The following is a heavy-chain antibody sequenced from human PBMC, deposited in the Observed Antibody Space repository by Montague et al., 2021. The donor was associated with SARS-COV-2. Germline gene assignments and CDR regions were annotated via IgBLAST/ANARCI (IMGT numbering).Heavy chain of an antibody. CDR3: ARGTKTADAFDI. J-gene: IGHJ3*02. Sequence: SETLSLTCTVYGASVGSSYWGWIRQSPGKGLEWIGYFYRVGSTDYNPSLKSRATISRDTSKNQFSLKVRSVTAADTAVYYCARGTKTADAFDIWGQGTMVTVSS. CDR1: GASVGSSY. V-gene: IGHV4-59*02. CDR2: FYRVGST. D-gene: IGHD1-14*01.